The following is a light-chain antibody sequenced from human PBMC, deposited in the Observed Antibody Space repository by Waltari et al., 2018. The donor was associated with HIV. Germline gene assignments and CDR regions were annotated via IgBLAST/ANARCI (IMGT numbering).Light chain of an antibody. CDR2: WSS. J-gene: IGKJ1*01. Sequence: DIVMTQSPDSLAVSLGERATIDCKSTQSVLYSSNNKNYLAWYQQRPGQPPRMIIYWSSTREAGVPDRFSGSGSGTDFNLTISSLQAEDVAVYYCQQYFTTPWTFGQGTKVEIK. CDR3: QQYFTTPWT. CDR1: QSVLYSSNNKNY. V-gene: IGKV4-1*01.